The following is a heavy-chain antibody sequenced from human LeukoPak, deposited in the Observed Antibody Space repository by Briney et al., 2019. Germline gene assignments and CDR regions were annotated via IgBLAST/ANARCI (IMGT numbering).Heavy chain of an antibody. J-gene: IGHJ4*02. Sequence: GGSLRLSCAASGFTFSSYSMNWVRQAPGKGLEWVSSISSSSSYIYYADSVKGRFTISRDNAKNSLYLQMNSLRAEDTAVYYCARFSAAAAGTGLDYWGQGTLVTVSS. CDR3: ARFSAAAAGTGLDY. CDR1: GFTFSSYS. V-gene: IGHV3-21*01. D-gene: IGHD6-13*01. CDR2: ISSSSSYI.